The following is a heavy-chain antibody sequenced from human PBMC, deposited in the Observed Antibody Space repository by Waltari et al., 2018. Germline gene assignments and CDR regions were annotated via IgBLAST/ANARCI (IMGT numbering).Heavy chain of an antibody. V-gene: IGHV3-30*18. CDR1: GFTFSNYA. CDR3: AKVLGGGSYSH. J-gene: IGHJ4*02. CDR2: ISSDGSIQ. D-gene: IGHD1-26*01. Sequence: QVQLVESGGGVVQPGRSLSLSCAATGFTFSNYAMHWVRQAPGKGLERVAIISSDGSIQYYADSVKGRFTISRDNSKNTLYLQMNSLRVEDMAVYYCAKVLGGGSYSHWGQGTLVTVSS.